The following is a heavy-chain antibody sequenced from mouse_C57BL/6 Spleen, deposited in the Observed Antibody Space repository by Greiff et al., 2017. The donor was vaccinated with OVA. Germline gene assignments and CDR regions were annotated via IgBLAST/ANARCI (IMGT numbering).Heavy chain of an antibody. Sequence: DVKLVESGGGLVKPGGSLKLSCAASGFTFSDYGMHWVRQAPEKGLEWVAYISSGSSTIYYADTVKGRFTISRDNAKNTLFLQMTSLRSEDTAMYYCATTTVVARQYFDVWGTGTTVTVSS. V-gene: IGHV5-17*01. CDR3: ATTTVVARQYFDV. CDR1: GFTFSDYG. J-gene: IGHJ1*03. D-gene: IGHD1-1*01. CDR2: ISSGSSTI.